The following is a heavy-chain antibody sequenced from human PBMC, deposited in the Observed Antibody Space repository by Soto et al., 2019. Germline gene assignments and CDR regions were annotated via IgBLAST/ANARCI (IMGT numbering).Heavy chain of an antibody. V-gene: IGHV5-51*01. J-gene: IGHJ4*02. Sequence: GESLNISCQCSGYTFSNFWIGWVRQLPGKGLEWMGIIYPGDHETRYSPSFHGKVTISADKSINTAYLQWISLEASDTAFYFCARSPRSSPYFDYWGQGALVTVSS. D-gene: IGHD6-13*01. CDR3: ARSPRSSPYFDY. CDR1: GYTFSNFW. CDR2: IYPGDHET.